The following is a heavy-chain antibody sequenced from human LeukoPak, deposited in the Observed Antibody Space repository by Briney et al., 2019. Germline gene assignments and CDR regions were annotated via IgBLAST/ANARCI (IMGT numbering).Heavy chain of an antibody. CDR2: ITGNSNYI. D-gene: IGHD6-13*01. Sequence: GGSLRLSCAASGFTFSIYSINWVRQAPGKGLEWVSFITGNSNYIYYADSVKGRFTISRDNAKNSLYLQMNSLRAEDTAVYYCAKDPRRYSRTGGYFDYWGQGTLVTVSS. J-gene: IGHJ4*02. V-gene: IGHV3-21*01. CDR3: AKDPRRYSRTGGYFDY. CDR1: GFTFSIYS.